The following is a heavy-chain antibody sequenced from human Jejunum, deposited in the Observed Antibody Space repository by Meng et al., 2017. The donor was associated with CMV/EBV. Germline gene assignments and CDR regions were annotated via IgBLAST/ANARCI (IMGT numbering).Heavy chain of an antibody. D-gene: IGHD3-10*01. CDR2: LTSDGRTS. CDR1: GFTFSRSW. V-gene: IGHV3-74*03. CDR3: ARDGSYKLDY. J-gene: IGHJ4*02. Sequence: SCVASGFTFSRSWRHWVRQVPGKGLVWVSRLTSDGRTSYADFVKGRFTVSRDDATSTFYLQMNSLAAEDTAVYYCARDGSYKLDYWGQGTLVTVSS.